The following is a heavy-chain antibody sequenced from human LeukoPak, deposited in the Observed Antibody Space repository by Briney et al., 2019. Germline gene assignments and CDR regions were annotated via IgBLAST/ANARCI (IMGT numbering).Heavy chain of an antibody. D-gene: IGHD3-22*01. Sequence: GGSVTLSCIASGFTFSSYEMNWVRQAPGEGLEWVSYISSSDSGASKIYYVDSVKGRFTISRDDAKNSLYLQMNSLRAEDTAVYYFARDHYYDSSGYSYGMDVWGQGTTVTVSS. J-gene: IGHJ6*02. V-gene: IGHV3-48*03. CDR3: ARDHYYDSSGYSYGMDV. CDR1: GFTFSSYE. CDR2: ISSSDSGASKI.